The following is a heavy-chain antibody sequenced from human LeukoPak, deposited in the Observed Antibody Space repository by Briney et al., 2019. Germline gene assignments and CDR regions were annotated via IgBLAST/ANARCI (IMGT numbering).Heavy chain of an antibody. D-gene: IGHD5-24*01. J-gene: IGHJ3*01. CDR2: IKSDGSST. CDR3: ARDIQLST. Sequence: GGSLRLSCAASGFTFSSYWMHWVRQAPGKGLVWVSYIKSDGSSTTYADSVKGRFTISRDNAKNTLYLEMNSLRAEDTAIYYCARDIQLSTWGLGTMVTVSS. CDR1: GFTFSSYW. V-gene: IGHV3-74*01.